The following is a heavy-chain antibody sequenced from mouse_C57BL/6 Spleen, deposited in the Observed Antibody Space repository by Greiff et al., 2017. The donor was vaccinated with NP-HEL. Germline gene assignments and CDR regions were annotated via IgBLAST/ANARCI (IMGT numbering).Heavy chain of an antibody. V-gene: IGHV3-6*01. D-gene: IGHD2-4*01. CDR2: ISYDGSN. Sequence: DVKLQESGPGLVKPSQSLSLTCSVTGYSITSGYYWNWIRQFPGNKLEWMGYISYDGSNNYNPSLKNRISITRDTSKNQFFLKLNSVTTEDTATYYCARGHPYDYDVAWFAYWGQGTLVTVSA. CDR1: GYSITSGYY. CDR3: ARGHPYDYDVAWFAY. J-gene: IGHJ3*01.